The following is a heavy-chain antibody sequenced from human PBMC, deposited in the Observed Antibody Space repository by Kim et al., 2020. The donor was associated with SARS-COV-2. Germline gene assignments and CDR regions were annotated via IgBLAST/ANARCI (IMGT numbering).Heavy chain of an antibody. CDR1: GFTFEDYA. D-gene: IGHD3-10*01. J-gene: IGHJ4*02. CDR2: ITCNGGDI. V-gene: IGHV3-9*01. CDR3: AKDQINLVRGLIEY. Sequence: GGSLRLSCAASGFTFEDYAMHWVRLVPGKGLEWVSGITCNGGDIAYGDFVMGRFTISRENAKNSLYLQINSLRAEDTALCYCAKDQINLVRGLIEYWVQGTLVTVSS.